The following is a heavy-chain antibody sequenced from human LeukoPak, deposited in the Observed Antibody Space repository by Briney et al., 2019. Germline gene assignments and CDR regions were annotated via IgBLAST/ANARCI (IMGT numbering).Heavy chain of an antibody. V-gene: IGHV1-2*02. CDR2: INPNSGGT. CDR1: GYTFTGYY. J-gene: IGHJ3*02. Sequence: ASVKVSSKASGYTFTGYYMHWVRQAPGQGLEWMGWINPNSGGTNYAQKFQGRVTMTRDTSISTAYMELSRLRSDDTAVYYCARVPDSSVAIDAFDIWGQGTMVTVSS. D-gene: IGHD3-22*01. CDR3: ARVPDSSVAIDAFDI.